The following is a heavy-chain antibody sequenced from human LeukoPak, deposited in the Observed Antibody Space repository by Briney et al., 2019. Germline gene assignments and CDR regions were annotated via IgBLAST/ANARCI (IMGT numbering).Heavy chain of an antibody. D-gene: IGHD2-8*01. Sequence: SETLSLTCTVSGGSISSRSYYWSWIRQPPGKGLEWIGYIYYSGSTNYNPSLKSRVTISVDTSKNQFSLKLSSVTAADTAVYYCARDAPSYCTNGVCYPYYYYGMDVWGQGTTVTVSS. V-gene: IGHV4-61*01. CDR3: ARDAPSYCTNGVCYPYYYYGMDV. CDR1: GGSISSRSYY. CDR2: IYYSGST. J-gene: IGHJ6*02.